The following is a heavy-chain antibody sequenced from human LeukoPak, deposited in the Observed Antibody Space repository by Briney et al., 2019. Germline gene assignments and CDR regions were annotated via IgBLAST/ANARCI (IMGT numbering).Heavy chain of an antibody. D-gene: IGHD3-10*01. Sequence: PGGSLRLSCAASRFTVSSNYMSWVRQAPGKGLEWVSVIYSGGSTYYADSVKGRFTISRDNSKNTLYLQMNNLRAEDTAVYYCASGSGSYRTPYYYMDVWGKGTTVTVSS. J-gene: IGHJ6*03. CDR1: RFTVSSNY. V-gene: IGHV3-53*01. CDR2: IYSGGST. CDR3: ASGSGSYRTPYYYMDV.